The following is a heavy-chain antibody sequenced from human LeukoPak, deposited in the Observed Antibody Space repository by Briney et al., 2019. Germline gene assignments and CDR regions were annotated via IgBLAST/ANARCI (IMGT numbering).Heavy chain of an antibody. CDR1: GFTFSNYW. J-gene: IGHJ6*02. Sequence: PGGSLRLSCAGSGFTFSNYWMSWVRQAPGKGLEWVANIKQDGSEKYYVDSVKGRFTISRDNAKNSLYLQMNSLRAEDTAVYYCARDPYSSDWPSYYYYGMDVWGQGTTVTVSS. CDR2: IKQDGSEK. V-gene: IGHV3-7*01. D-gene: IGHD6-19*01. CDR3: ARDPYSSDWPSYYYYGMDV.